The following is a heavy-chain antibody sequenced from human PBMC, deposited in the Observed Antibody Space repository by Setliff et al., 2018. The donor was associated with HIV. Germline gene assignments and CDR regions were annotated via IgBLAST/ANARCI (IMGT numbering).Heavy chain of an antibody. J-gene: IGHJ5*02. CDR3: ARDRHYSGLGSYGP. D-gene: IGHD3-10*01. CDR2: IFRSGTT. V-gene: IGHV4-4*07. Sequence: LSLTCTLSGGSFGDYHCSWIRQPAGRGLEWIGRIFRSGTTDYKFSLKSRVTISIDTSRNQFSLRLTSVTAEDTAVYYCARDRHYSGLGSYGPWGPGTLVTVSS. CDR1: GGSFGDYH.